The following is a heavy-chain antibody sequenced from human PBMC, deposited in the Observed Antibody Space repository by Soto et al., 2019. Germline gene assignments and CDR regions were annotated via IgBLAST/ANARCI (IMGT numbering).Heavy chain of an antibody. Sequence: QVQLQQWGAGLLKPSETLSLTCAVYGGSFSGYYWSWIRQPPGKGLEWIGEINHSGSTNYNPSLKSRVTISVDTSKNQFSLKLSSVTAADTAVYYCARGRAYCSSTSCYECCATLYWGQGTLVTVSS. D-gene: IGHD2-2*01. CDR3: ARGRAYCSSTSCYECCATLY. J-gene: IGHJ4*02. CDR2: INHSGST. CDR1: GGSFSGYY. V-gene: IGHV4-34*01.